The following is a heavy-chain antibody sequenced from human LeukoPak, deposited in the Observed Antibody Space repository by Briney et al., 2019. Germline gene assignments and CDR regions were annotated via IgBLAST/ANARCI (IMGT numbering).Heavy chain of an antibody. D-gene: IGHD3-10*01. CDR3: AKGGRGGGGITMIRGVRNFYYYMDV. CDR1: GFTFSSYG. V-gene: IGHV3-23*01. J-gene: IGHJ6*03. CDR2: ISGSGDRT. Sequence: PGGSLRLSCAASGFTFSSYGMSWVRQAPGKGLEWVSAISGSGDRTYYADSVKGRFTISRDNSKNTLYLQMNSLRAEDTAVYDCAKGGRGGGGITMIRGVRNFYYYMDVWGKGTTVIISS.